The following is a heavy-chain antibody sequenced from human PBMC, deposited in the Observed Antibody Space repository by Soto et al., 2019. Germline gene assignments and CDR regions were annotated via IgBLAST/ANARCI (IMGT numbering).Heavy chain of an antibody. Sequence: GGSLRLSCAASGFTFSSYGMHWVRQAPGKGLEWVAVISYDGSNKYYADSVKGRFTISRDNSKNTLYLQMNSLRAEDTAVYYCAKNGEVPAATYYYYYMDVWGKGTTVTVSS. CDR3: AKNGEVPAATYYYYYMDV. CDR2: ISYDGSNK. V-gene: IGHV3-30*18. CDR1: GFTFSSYG. D-gene: IGHD2-2*01. J-gene: IGHJ6*03.